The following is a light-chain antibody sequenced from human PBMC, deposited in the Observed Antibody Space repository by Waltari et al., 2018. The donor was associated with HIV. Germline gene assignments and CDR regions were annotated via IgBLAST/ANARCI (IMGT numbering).Light chain of an antibody. V-gene: IGLV7-46*01. CDR2: ETN. CDR3: LLSFSESDLL. CDR1: PGAITRGHY. Sequence: AVVPQEPSLTVSPGGPVTPTCGSSPGAITRGHYAFWFHQKPGQAPKALIYETNNTQTGTSARFSGSLPGGKASLTLSGAQPEDEADYYCLLSFSESDLLFGGGTKLTVL. J-gene: IGLJ2*01.